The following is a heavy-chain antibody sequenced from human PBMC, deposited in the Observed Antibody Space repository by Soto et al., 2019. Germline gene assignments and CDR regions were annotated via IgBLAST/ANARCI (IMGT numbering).Heavy chain of an antibody. V-gene: IGHV3-48*02. CDR3: ARDSTNPYCGGDCYNYWYFDL. D-gene: IGHD2-21*02. J-gene: IGHJ2*01. CDR2: ISSSSSTI. Sequence: EVQLVESGGGLVQPGGSLRLSCAASGFTFSSYSMNWVRQAPGKGLEWVSCISSSSSTIYYADSVKGRFTISRDNAKNSLYLQMNSLRDEDTAAYYCARDSTNPYCGGDCYNYWYFDLWGRGTLVTVSS. CDR1: GFTFSSYS.